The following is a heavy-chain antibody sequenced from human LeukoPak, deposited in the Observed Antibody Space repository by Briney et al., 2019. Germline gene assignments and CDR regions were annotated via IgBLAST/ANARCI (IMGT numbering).Heavy chain of an antibody. J-gene: IGHJ6*03. CDR3: AKMIPRSYHMDV. D-gene: IGHD3-16*01. CDR2: FSGNDGST. Sequence: HPGGSLRLSCATSGFTFSNYAINWVRQAPGKGLEWVSAFSGNDGSTYYADSVRGRFTISRDNSKHTLYLQMTSLRAEDTAVYYCAKMIPRSYHMDVWGKGTTVTVSS. CDR1: GFTFSNYA. V-gene: IGHV3-23*01.